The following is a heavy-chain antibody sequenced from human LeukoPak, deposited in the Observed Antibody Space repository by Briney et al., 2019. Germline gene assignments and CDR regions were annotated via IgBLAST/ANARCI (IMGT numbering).Heavy chain of an antibody. J-gene: IGHJ3*02. CDR2: INSDGSET. CDR1: GFTFSNHA. V-gene: IGHV3-74*01. Sequence: PGGSLRLSCVASGFTFSNHAMSWVRQAPGKGLVWVSRINSDGSETSHADSVKGRFTISRDNAENTLYLQMNSLRAEDTAVYYCARAGEGLLAYSFDIWGQGTMVTVSS. CDR3: ARAGEGLLAYSFDI. D-gene: IGHD1-26*01.